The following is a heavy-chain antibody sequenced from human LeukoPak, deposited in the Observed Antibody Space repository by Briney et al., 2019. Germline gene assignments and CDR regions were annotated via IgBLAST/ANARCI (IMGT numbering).Heavy chain of an antibody. CDR3: VRDFDAWNAFDI. J-gene: IGHJ3*02. V-gene: IGHV4-59*01. CDR2: ISYSGDT. Sequence: SETLSLTXSVSGGPISGYYWSWIRQPPGKGVEWIGCISYSGDTKYNPSLKSRVSISIDTSKKQFSLNLRSVTAADTAIYSCVRDFDAWNAFDIWGQGTKVTVSS. CDR1: GGPISGYY. D-gene: IGHD3-3*01.